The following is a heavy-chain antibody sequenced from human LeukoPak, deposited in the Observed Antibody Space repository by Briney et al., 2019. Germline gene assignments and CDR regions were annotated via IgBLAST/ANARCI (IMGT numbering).Heavy chain of an antibody. CDR1: GFTFTSSA. Sequence: GGSLRLSCAASGFTFTSSAMSWVRQAPGKGLVWVSRINSDGINTSYADSVKGRFTISRDNAKDTLNLQMNSLRAEDTAVYYCARDLGQYYDTSDSWFDPWGQGTLVTVSS. CDR2: INSDGINT. V-gene: IGHV3-74*01. CDR3: ARDLGQYYDTSDSWFDP. J-gene: IGHJ5*02. D-gene: IGHD3-22*01.